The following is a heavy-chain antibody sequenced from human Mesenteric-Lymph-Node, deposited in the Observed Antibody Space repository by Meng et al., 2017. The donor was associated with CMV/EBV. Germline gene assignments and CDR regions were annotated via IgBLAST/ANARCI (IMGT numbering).Heavy chain of an antibody. J-gene: IGHJ4*02. Sequence: GGSLRLSCAASGFIFTTYAMHWVRRPPGKGLEWVAVISYDGSNKYYADSVRGRFTISRDISKNTLYVEMYSLRLEDTAVYYCARFYGAGSYFFDYWGQGTLVTVSS. CDR1: GFIFTTYA. CDR3: ARFYGAGSYFFDY. D-gene: IGHD3-10*01. V-gene: IGHV3-30*14. CDR2: ISYDGSNK.